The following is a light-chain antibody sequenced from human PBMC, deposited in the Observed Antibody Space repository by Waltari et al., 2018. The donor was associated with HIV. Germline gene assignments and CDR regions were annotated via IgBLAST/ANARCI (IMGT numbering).Light chain of an antibody. Sequence: QPVLTQPPSVSGAPGQTVTISCSGNTSPIGAGFDVQWYQQPPGNGPILLIFGNANRPPGVPERFSGSKSGASPSLAISGLHPEDEADYYCQSYDRSLNGYVFGGGTKVIVV. CDR2: GNA. CDR3: QSYDRSLNGYV. CDR1: TSPIGAGFD. J-gene: IGLJ1*01. V-gene: IGLV1-40*01.